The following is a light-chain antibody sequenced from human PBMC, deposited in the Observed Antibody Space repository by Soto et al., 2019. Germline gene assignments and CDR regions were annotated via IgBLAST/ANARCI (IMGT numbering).Light chain of an antibody. CDR1: QGISSW. CDR2: AAS. CDR3: KQANSFPRT. J-gene: IGKJ1*01. Sequence: DVEITQSPSSVSAAVGHSVNTTFRPSQGISSWLAWYQQKPGKAPKLLIYAASSLQSGVPSRFSGSGSGRDFTLTISSLQTEDFATYYCKQANSFPRTFGKGTKVDIK. V-gene: IGKV1-12*01.